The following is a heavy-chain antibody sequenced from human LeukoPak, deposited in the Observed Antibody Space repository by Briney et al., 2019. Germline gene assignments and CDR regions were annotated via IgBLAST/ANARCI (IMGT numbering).Heavy chain of an antibody. CDR1: GFTFSSYA. V-gene: IGHV3-23*01. CDR2: ISGSGGST. J-gene: IGHJ6*03. CDR3: AKGTSHLYYYYTDV. Sequence: GGSLRLSCAASGFTFSSYAMSWVRQAPGRGLEWVSAISGSGGSTYYADSVKGRFTISRDNSKNTLYLQMNSLRAEDTAVYYCAKGTSHLYYYYTDVWGKGTTVTVSS. D-gene: IGHD2-2*01.